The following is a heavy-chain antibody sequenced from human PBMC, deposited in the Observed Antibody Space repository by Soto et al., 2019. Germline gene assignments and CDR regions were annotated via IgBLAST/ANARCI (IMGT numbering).Heavy chain of an antibody. Sequence: AAVKVSCKASGYTFTGDYMHWVRQAPGQGLEWMGWINPNSGGTNYAQKFQGWVTMTRDTSISTAYMELSRLRSDDTAVYYCARDGVDTAIFYGMDVWGQGTTVTVSS. D-gene: IGHD5-18*01. J-gene: IGHJ6*02. CDR2: INPNSGGT. CDR3: ARDGVDTAIFYGMDV. CDR1: GYTFTGDY. V-gene: IGHV1-2*04.